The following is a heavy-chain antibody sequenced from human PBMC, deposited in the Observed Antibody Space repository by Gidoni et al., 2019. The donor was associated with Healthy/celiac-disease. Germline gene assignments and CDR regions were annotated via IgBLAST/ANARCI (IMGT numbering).Heavy chain of an antibody. CDR1: FSSYW. CDR2: INGDGSST. Sequence: FSSYWMNWVRQATGKGLVWVSRINGDGSSTSYADSVKGRFTISRDNVKNTLYLQMNSLRAEDTAVYYCARDLCSGSYSFHWYFDLWGRGTLVTVSS. D-gene: IGHD3-10*02. CDR3: ARDLCSGSYSFHWYFDL. V-gene: IGHV3-74*01. J-gene: IGHJ2*01.